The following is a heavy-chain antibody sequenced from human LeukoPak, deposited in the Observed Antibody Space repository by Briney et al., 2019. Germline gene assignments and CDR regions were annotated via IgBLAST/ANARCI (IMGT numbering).Heavy chain of an antibody. D-gene: IGHD6-13*01. Sequence: ASVKVSCKASGYTFTSYYMHWVRQAPGQGLEWMGWINPNSGGTNYAQKFQGRVTMTRDTSISTAYMELSRLRSDDTAVYYCARIPGYSSSWFDYWGQGTLVTVSS. V-gene: IGHV1-2*02. CDR1: GYTFTSYY. J-gene: IGHJ5*01. CDR2: INPNSGGT. CDR3: ARIPGYSSSWFDY.